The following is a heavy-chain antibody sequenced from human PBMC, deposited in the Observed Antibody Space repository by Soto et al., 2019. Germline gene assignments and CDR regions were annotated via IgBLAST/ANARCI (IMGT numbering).Heavy chain of an antibody. D-gene: IGHD3-10*01. CDR3: ARDAVESSTMVRGVIINPFDY. CDR2: ISSNGGST. CDR1: GFTFSSYA. J-gene: IGHJ4*02. Sequence: EVQLVESGGGLVQPGGSLRLSCAASGFTFSSYAMHWVRQAPGKGLEYVSAISSNGGSTYYANSVKGRFTISRDNSKNTLYLQMGSLRAEDMAVYYCARDAVESSTMVRGVIINPFDYWGQGTLVTVSS. V-gene: IGHV3-64*01.